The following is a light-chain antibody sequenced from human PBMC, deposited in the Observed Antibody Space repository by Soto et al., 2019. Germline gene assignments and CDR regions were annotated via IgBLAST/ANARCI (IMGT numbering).Light chain of an antibody. J-gene: IGKJ1*01. Sequence: DIQLTQSPSFLSASVGDRVTITCRASQGISSYLAWYQQKPGKAPKLLISAASTLQSGVPSRFSGSGSGTEFTLTISSLQPEDFATYYCQQLNSYPPTFGQGTKVDI. CDR1: QGISSY. V-gene: IGKV1-9*01. CDR2: AAS. CDR3: QQLNSYPPT.